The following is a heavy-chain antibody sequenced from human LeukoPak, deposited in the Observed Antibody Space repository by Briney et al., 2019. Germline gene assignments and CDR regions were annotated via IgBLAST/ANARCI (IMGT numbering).Heavy chain of an antibody. CDR1: GYTFTGYY. CDR2: INPNSGGT. Sequence: ASVKVSCKASGYTFTGYYMHWVRQAPGQGLEWMGWINPNSGGTNYAQKFQGWVTMTRDTSISTAYMELSRLRSDDTAVYYCAREYCSSTSCPSRYYYYGMDVWGQGTTVTVSS. J-gene: IGHJ6*02. V-gene: IGHV1-2*04. CDR3: AREYCSSTSCPSRYYYYGMDV. D-gene: IGHD2-2*01.